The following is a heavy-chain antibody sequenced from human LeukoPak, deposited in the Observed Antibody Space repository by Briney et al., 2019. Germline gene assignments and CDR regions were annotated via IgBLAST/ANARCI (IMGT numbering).Heavy chain of an antibody. CDR2: ISGSGGST. J-gene: IGHJ4*02. CDR1: GFTSSSYA. CDR3: ANTVLMGAINYFDY. D-gene: IGHD1-26*01. V-gene: IGHV3-23*01. Sequence: GGSLRLSCAASGFTSSSYAMSWVRQAPGEGLEWVSAISGSGGSTYYADSVKGRFTISRDNSKNTLYLQMNSLRAEDTAVYYCANTVLMGAINYFDYWGQGTLVTVSS.